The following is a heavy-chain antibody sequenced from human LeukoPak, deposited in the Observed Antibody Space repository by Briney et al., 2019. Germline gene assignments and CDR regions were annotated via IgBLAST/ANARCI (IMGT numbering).Heavy chain of an antibody. Sequence: GGSLRLSCTASGFAFSNYAMTWVRQAPGKGLEWVASIVGGGGSTYYADSVKGRFTISRDNSKNTLYLQMNSLRAEDTAVYYCARGHYYYDSSGSAFDIWGQGTMVTVSS. D-gene: IGHD3-22*01. CDR1: GFAFSNYA. J-gene: IGHJ3*02. CDR2: IVGGGGST. CDR3: ARGHYYYDSSGSAFDI. V-gene: IGHV3-23*01.